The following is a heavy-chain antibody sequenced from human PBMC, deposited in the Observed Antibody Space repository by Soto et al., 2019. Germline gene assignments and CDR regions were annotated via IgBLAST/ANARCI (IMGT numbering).Heavy chain of an antibody. D-gene: IGHD2-2*01. Sequence: ASVKVSCKASGGTFSSYTISWVRQAPGQGLEWMGIINPSGGSTSYAQKFQGRVTMTRDTSTSTVYMELSSLRSEDTAVYYCARDPVVVVPAAIPRFDYWGQGTLVTVSS. CDR2: INPSGGST. CDR3: ARDPVVVVPAAIPRFDY. CDR1: GGTFSSYT. J-gene: IGHJ4*02. V-gene: IGHV1-46*03.